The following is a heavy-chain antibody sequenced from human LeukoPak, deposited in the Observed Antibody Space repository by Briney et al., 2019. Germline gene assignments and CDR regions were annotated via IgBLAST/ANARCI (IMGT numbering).Heavy chain of an antibody. V-gene: IGHV3-30*02. J-gene: IGHJ4*02. D-gene: IGHD4-11*01. CDR2: IRYDELQD. CDR1: GFTFSSYA. Sequence: GGSLRLSCAASGFTFSSYAMSWVRQAPGKGLEWVAFIRYDELQDYYADSVRGRFTISRDNSKSALYLQMGSLRPEDTAMYYCVRDFSNYVAFFDSWGQGVLVTVSS. CDR3: VRDFSNYVAFFDS.